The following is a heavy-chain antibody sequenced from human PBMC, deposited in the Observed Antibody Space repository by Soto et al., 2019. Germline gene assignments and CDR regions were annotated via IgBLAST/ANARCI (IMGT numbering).Heavy chain of an antibody. V-gene: IGHV1-3*01. CDR3: ARAPGTTFRYDFWRPFDP. CDR1: GYTFTSYA. CDR2: INAGNGNT. Sequence: ASVKVSCKASGYTFTSYAMHWVRQAPGQRLEWMGWINAGNGNTKYSQKFQGRVTITRDTSASTAYMELSSLRSEDTAVYYCARAPGTTFRYDFWRPFDPWGQGTLVTVAS. D-gene: IGHD3-3*01. J-gene: IGHJ5*02.